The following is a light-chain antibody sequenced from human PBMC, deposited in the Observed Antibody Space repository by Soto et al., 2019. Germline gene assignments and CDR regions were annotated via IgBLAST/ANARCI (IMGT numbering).Light chain of an antibody. CDR2: GDT. J-gene: IGLJ2*01. CDR1: SANIGAGYD. CDR3: QSYYASLSGSI. Sequence: QSVLTQPPSVSGAPGQRVTISCTGSSANIGAGYDVHWYQQLPGTAPKLLIYGDTNRPSGVPDRFSGSKSDTTAALAITGLQAEGEATYFCQSYYASLSGSIFGGGTQLTVL. V-gene: IGLV1-40*01.